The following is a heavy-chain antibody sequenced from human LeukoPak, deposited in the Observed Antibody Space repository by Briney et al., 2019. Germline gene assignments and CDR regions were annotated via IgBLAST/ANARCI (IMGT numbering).Heavy chain of an antibody. CDR3: ARGSRGELPKWAY. D-gene: IGHD1-26*01. J-gene: IGHJ4*02. Sequence: ASVKVSCKASGYSLTDFYIHWVRQAPGQGLEWMGWINPNGGTTLYAQRFQGRVTMARDTTINTAYLDFSSLRFDDTAVYYCARGSRGELPKWAYWGQGTLVTVSS. CDR2: INPNGGTT. CDR1: GYSLTDFY. V-gene: IGHV1-2*02.